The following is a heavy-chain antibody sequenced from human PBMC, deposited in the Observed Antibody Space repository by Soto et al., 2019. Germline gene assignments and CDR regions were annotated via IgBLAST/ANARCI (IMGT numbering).Heavy chain of an antibody. D-gene: IGHD3-10*01. J-gene: IGHJ4*02. V-gene: IGHV1-18*01. CDR3: ARDFRSGIYYGSLSSIDD. CDR1: GYTFISYG. CDR2: ISAYNGNT. Sequence: QVQLVQSGAEVKKPGASVKVSCKASGYTFISYGISWVRQAPGQGLEWMGWISAYNGNTNYAQKLQGRVTMTTDTSTSTAYMELRSLRSDDTAVYYCARDFRSGIYYGSLSSIDDWGQGNLVTVAS.